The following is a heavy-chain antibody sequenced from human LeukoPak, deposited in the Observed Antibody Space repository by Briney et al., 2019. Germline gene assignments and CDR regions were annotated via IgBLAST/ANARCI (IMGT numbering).Heavy chain of an antibody. CDR1: GGSISSSSYY. V-gene: IGHV4-39*07. J-gene: IGHJ3*02. CDR2: IYYSGST. Sequence: PSETLSLTCTVSGGSISSSSYYWGWIRPPPGKGLEWIGSIYYSGSTYYNPSLNSRATISVDTSKNQFSLKLSSVTAADTAVYYCAREGYDSSGWPDAFDIWGKGTMVTVSS. D-gene: IGHD6-19*01. CDR3: AREGYDSSGWPDAFDI.